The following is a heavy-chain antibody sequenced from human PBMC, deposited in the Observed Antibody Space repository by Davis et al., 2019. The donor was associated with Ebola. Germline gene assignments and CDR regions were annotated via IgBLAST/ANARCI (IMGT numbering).Heavy chain of an antibody. CDR2: ISWNSGSI. J-gene: IGHJ4*02. V-gene: IGHV3-9*01. D-gene: IGHD6-13*01. CDR1: GFTFDDYA. Sequence: SLKISCAASGFTFDDYAMHWVRQAPGKGLEWVSGISWNSGSIGYADSVKGRFTISRDNAKNSLYLQMNSLRAEDTALYYCAKDIRGKGQQLGPFDYWGQGTLVTVSS. CDR3: AKDIRGKGQQLGPFDY.